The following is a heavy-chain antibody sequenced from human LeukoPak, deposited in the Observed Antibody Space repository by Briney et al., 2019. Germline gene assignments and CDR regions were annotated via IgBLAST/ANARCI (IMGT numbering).Heavy chain of an antibody. J-gene: IGHJ6*03. V-gene: IGHV3-7*01. Sequence: GGSLRLSCAASGFTFSSYWMSWVRQAPGKGLEWVANIKQDGSEKYYVDSVKGRFTISRDNAKDSLCLQMNSLRAEDTAVYYCARSTLRFLEWDESYYYMDVWGKGTTVTVSS. CDR1: GFTFSSYW. CDR2: IKQDGSEK. D-gene: IGHD3-3*01. CDR3: ARSTLRFLEWDESYYYMDV.